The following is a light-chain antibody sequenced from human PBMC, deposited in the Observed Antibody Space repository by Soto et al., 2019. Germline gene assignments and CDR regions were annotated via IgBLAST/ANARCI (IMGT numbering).Light chain of an antibody. J-gene: IGLJ1*01. CDR3: GSYAGGSRV. CDR2: EVG. V-gene: IGLV2-23*02. Sequence: QSVLAQPASVSGSPGQSITISCTGTSRDVGAYKLVSWYQQHPGKAPKLIIYEVGERPSGASNRFSGSKSGNTASLTISGLQAEDEAYYYCGSYAGGSRVFGTGTKATVL. CDR1: SRDVGAYKL.